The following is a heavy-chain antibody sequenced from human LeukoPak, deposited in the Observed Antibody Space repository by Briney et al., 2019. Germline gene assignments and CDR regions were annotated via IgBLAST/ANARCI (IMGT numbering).Heavy chain of an antibody. Sequence: GGSLRLSCAASGFTFSYFWMSWVRQAPGKGLEWVANIKEDGSEKYYVDSVKGRFTISRDNAKNSLYLQMNSLRAEDTAVYYCAREYYYDSSGYASFGYWGQGTLVTVSS. CDR3: AREYYYDSSGYASFGY. J-gene: IGHJ4*02. CDR2: IKEDGSEK. V-gene: IGHV3-7*01. CDR1: GFTFSYFW. D-gene: IGHD3-22*01.